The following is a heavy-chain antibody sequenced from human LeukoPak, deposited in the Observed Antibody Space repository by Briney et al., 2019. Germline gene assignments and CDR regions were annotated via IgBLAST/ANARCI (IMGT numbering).Heavy chain of an antibody. CDR3: AKDPRIAVAGGFDY. D-gene: IGHD6-19*01. V-gene: IGHV3-23*01. Sequence: GGSLRLSCAASGFIVSSNYMSWVRQAPGKGLEWVSAISGSGGSTYYADSVKGRFTISRDNSKNTLYLQMNSLRAEDTAVYYCAKDPRIAVAGGFDYWGQGTLVTVSS. J-gene: IGHJ4*02. CDR2: ISGSGGST. CDR1: GFIVSSNY.